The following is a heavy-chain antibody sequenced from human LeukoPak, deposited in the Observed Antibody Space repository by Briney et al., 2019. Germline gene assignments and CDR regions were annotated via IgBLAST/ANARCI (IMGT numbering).Heavy chain of an antibody. CDR2: INSDGSST. CDR1: GFTFSSYW. Sequence: PGGSLRLSCAASGFTFSSYWMHWVRHVPGKGLIWVSRINSDGSSTSYADSVKGRFTISRDNAKNSLYLQMNSLRAEDTAVYYCARDCGHYGSGSYFYYYYYYMDVWGKGTTVTISS. J-gene: IGHJ6*03. CDR3: ARDCGHYGSGSYFYYYYYYMDV. D-gene: IGHD3-10*01. V-gene: IGHV3-74*01.